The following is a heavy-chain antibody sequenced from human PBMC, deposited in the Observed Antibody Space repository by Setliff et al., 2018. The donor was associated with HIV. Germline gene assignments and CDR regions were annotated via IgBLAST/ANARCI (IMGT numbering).Heavy chain of an antibody. D-gene: IGHD3-22*01. CDR1: GFTFDDYG. Sequence: GGSLRLSCATSGFTFDDYGMSWVRQAPGKGLEWVAGINWNGGSTSYADSVKGRFIISRDNAKNSLYLQMNSLRAEDTALYYCARDEGISGYYYGSAEYFQHWGQGTRVTVSS. CDR3: ARDEGISGYYYGSAEYFQH. V-gene: IGHV3-20*04. J-gene: IGHJ1*01. CDR2: INWNGGST.